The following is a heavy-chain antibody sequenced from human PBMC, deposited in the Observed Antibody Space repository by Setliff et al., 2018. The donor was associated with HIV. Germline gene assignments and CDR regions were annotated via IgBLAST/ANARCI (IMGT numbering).Heavy chain of an antibody. J-gene: IGHJ3*02. CDR3: ARDRGYPDSFNI. Sequence: HPGGSLRLSCAASGFTFSRYWMHWIRQAPGKGLEWVSYINSDGSIITYGESVKGRFTISRDNAKNTLYLQMNSLRAEDTAVYYCARDRGYPDSFNIWGQGTVVTVSS. D-gene: IGHD3-10*01. CDR2: INSDGSII. CDR1: GFTFSRYW. V-gene: IGHV3-74*01.